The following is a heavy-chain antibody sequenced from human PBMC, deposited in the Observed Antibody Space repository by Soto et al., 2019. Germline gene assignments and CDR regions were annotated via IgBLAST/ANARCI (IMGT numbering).Heavy chain of an antibody. D-gene: IGHD3-22*01. CDR3: ARGYYDEGYVDY. V-gene: IGHV1-3*01. Sequence: ASVKDSCKASGYTFTSYAMHWVRQAPGQRLEWMGWINAGNGNTKYSQKFQGRVTITRDTSASTSYMELSSLRSEDTAVYYCARGYYDEGYVDYWGQGTLVTVSS. CDR2: INAGNGNT. CDR1: GYTFTSYA. J-gene: IGHJ4*02.